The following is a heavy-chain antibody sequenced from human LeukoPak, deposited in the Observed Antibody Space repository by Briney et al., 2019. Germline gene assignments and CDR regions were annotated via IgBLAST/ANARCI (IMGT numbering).Heavy chain of an antibody. D-gene: IGHD5-24*01. CDR3: ATEMTSIVLDS. CDR1: GHSLSELH. CDR2: FDPENDER. Sequence: ASVKVSCKVSGHSLSELHMYWVRQAPGKGLEWMGGFDPENDERIYAQKFRDRFTMTEDTSTDTAYMELSSLTSEDTAFYYCATEMTSIVLDSWGQGTLVTVSS. V-gene: IGHV1-24*01. J-gene: IGHJ4*02.